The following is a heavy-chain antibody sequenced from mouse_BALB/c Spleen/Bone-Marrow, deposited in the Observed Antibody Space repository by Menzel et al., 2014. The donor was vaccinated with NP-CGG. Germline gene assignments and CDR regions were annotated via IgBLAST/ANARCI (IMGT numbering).Heavy chain of an antibody. CDR2: IWAGGST. V-gene: IGHV2-9*02. D-gene: IGHD1-1*01. CDR3: ARGSYYEGAMDY. J-gene: IGHJ4*01. Sequence: VKVVESGPGLVAPSQRLSITCTVSGFSLTSYGVHWVRQPPGKVLEWLGVIWAGGSTNYNSALMSRLSISKDNSKSQVFLKMNSLQTDDTAMYYCARGSYYEGAMDYWGQGTSVTVSS. CDR1: GFSLTSYG.